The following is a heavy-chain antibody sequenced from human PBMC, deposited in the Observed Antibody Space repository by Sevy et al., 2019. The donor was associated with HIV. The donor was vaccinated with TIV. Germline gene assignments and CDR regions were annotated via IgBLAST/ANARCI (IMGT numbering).Heavy chain of an antibody. Sequence: ASVKVSCKTTGYIFSDYNMHWVRQAPGQGLEWMALINPNSGVTIYAHNFRGRVSMTRDTSMSTAYRELSGLTSDDTAVYYCLREDINAPRTLLPFDIWGQGTMVTVSS. J-gene: IGHJ3*02. V-gene: IGHV1-2*06. CDR3: LREDINAPRTLLPFDI. CDR2: INPNSGVT. CDR1: GYIFSDYN.